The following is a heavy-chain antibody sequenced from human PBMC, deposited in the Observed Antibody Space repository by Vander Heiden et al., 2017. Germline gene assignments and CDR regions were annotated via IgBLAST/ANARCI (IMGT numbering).Heavy chain of an antibody. J-gene: IGHJ4*02. Sequence: EVQLVESGGGLVKPGGSLRLSCAASGFTFRTSWLGWVRQAPGKGLEWVANIKQDGSEKYYVDSVKGRFTISRDNAKNSLYLQMNSLRAEDTAVYYCARAPYDFWSGYYTGGGFDYWGQGTLVTVSS. CDR3: ARAPYDFWSGYYTGGGFDY. V-gene: IGHV3-7*04. D-gene: IGHD3-3*01. CDR1: GFTFRTSW. CDR2: IKQDGSEK.